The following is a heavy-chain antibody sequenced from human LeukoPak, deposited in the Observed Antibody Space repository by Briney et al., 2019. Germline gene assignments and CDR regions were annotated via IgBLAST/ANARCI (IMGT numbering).Heavy chain of an antibody. V-gene: IGHV3-23*01. D-gene: IGHD3-22*01. CDR2: ISGSGGTT. J-gene: IGHJ4*02. Sequence: GGSLRLSCAASGFTFSSYAMSWVRQAPGKGLEWVSAISGSGGTTYYAASVTCRFTISRDNSKNTLYLQMSGLRAEDTAVYYCAKDARANYYDSSGYGDYWGQGTLVTVSS. CDR1: GFTFSSYA. CDR3: AKDARANYYDSSGYGDY.